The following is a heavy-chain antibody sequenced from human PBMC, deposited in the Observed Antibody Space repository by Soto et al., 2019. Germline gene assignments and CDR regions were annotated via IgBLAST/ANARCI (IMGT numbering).Heavy chain of an antibody. D-gene: IGHD3-16*02. J-gene: IGHJ6*02. CDR1: GFTFSSYA. Sequence: GGSLRLSCGASGFTFSSYAMSWVRQAPGKGLEWVSAISVSGGSTYYADSVKGRFTISRDNSKNTLYLQMNSLRAEDTAVYYCAKSLSAVYYYGMDVWGQGTTVTVSS. V-gene: IGHV3-23*01. CDR2: ISVSGGST. CDR3: AKSLSAVYYYGMDV.